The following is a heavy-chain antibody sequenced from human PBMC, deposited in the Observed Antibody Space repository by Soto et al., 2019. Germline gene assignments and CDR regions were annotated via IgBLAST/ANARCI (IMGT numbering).Heavy chain of an antibody. Sequence: QEQLVESGGGVVQPGRSLRLSCVASGFTFSSFAMHWVRQAPGKGLEWVAVMSYDGRNKNYADSVKGRVAISRDNSKNTLYLQMNSLRAEDTAVYYCAKVKGIAAGWGMDVWCQGTAVTVSS. CDR2: MSYDGRNK. D-gene: IGHD6-13*01. CDR1: GFTFSSFA. J-gene: IGHJ6*02. V-gene: IGHV3-30*09. CDR3: AKVKGIAAGWGMDV.